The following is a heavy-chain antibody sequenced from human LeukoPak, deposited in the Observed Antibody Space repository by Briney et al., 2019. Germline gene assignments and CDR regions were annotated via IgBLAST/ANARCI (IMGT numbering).Heavy chain of an antibody. CDR3: ARLGSRSSGGAFDI. CDR1: GYSFTTSW. J-gene: IGHJ3*02. D-gene: IGHD6-6*01. Sequence: GESLKISCKGSGYSFTTSWIGWVRQMPGKGLECMGIIYPDDSDTRYSPSFQGQVTISADKSISTAYLHWSSLQASDTAMYYCARLGSRSSGGAFDIWGQGTMVTVSS. V-gene: IGHV5-51*01. CDR2: IYPDDSDT.